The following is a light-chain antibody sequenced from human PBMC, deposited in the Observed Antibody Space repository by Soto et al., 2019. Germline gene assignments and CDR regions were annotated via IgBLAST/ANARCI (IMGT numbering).Light chain of an antibody. Sequence: AIQMTQSPPSLSASVGDRVTMTCRASQGIRNDLGWYQQKPGKAPKLLIYAASSLQSGVPSRFSGSGSGTDFTLTISSLQPEDFATYYCLQDYNYPWTFGQGTKVDIK. J-gene: IGKJ1*01. CDR2: AAS. CDR3: LQDYNYPWT. CDR1: QGIRND. V-gene: IGKV1-6*01.